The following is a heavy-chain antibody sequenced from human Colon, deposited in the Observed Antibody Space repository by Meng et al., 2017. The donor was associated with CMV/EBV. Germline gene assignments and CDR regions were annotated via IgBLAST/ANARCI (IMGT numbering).Heavy chain of an antibody. Sequence: SCMASGDIFTSYTIIWVRQAPGQGLEWMGRIIPLVGVTDYEQKFRGRLTISADKSTSTVYMELSSLRSEDTAVYYCARDQFQFYFDYWGQGTLVTVSS. V-gene: IGHV1-69*04. CDR1: GDIFTSYT. J-gene: IGHJ4*02. CDR2: IIPLVGVT. CDR3: ARDQFQFYFDY.